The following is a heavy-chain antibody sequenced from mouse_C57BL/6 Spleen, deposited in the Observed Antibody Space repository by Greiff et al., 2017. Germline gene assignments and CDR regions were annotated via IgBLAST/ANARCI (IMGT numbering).Heavy chain of an antibody. CDR2: VYPYNGGT. CDR3: GLITTVVATGYFDV. J-gene: IGHJ1*03. V-gene: IGHV1-36*01. CDR1: GFTFTDYY. Sequence: EVKLQESGPVLVKPGPSVKISCKASGFTFTDYYMHWVKQSHGKSLEWIGLVYPYNGGTSYNQKFKGKATLTVDTSSSTAYMELNSLTSEDSAVYYCGLITTVVATGYFDVWGTGTTVTVSS. D-gene: IGHD1-1*01.